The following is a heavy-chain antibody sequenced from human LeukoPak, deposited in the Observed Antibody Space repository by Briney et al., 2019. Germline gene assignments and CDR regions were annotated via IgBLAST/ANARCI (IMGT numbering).Heavy chain of an antibody. CDR2: INPSGGST. Sequence: GASVKVSCKASGYTFTSYDMHWVRQAPGQGLEWMGMINPSGGSTSYAQKFQGRVTMTRDTSTSTVYMELSSLRSEDTAVYYCARAYGGTLEYFGYWGKGTVVTVSS. J-gene: IGHJ4*02. V-gene: IGHV1-46*01. CDR1: GYTFTSYD. D-gene: IGHD4-23*01. CDR3: ARAYGGTLEYFGY.